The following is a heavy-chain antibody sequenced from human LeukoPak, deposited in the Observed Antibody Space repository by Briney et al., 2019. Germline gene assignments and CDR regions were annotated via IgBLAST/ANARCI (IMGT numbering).Heavy chain of an antibody. V-gene: IGHV4-30-4*01. J-gene: IGHJ4*02. CDR2: IYYIGTA. CDR1: GDSISIGDYR. CDR3: ARHICSTSCNTPMGIGY. D-gene: IGHD2-2*02. Sequence: PSETLSLTCTVSGDSISIGDYRWSWIRQSPGKGLEWIGYIYYIGTAYYNPSLRSRLTLSADTSKNQFSLKLSSVTAADTAVYYCARHICSTSCNTPMGIGYWGQGTLVTVSS.